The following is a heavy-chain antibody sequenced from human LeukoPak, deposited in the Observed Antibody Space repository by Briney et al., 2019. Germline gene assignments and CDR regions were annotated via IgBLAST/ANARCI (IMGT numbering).Heavy chain of an antibody. D-gene: IGHD2-2*01. Sequence: GGSLRLSCAASGFTFSVYWMHWVRQTPGKGLEWVSRINDDGGATYADSVLGRFILSRDNAQNRVYLQMNSLRDEDTAVYFCARFPLTYATAWGQGTLVTVSS. V-gene: IGHV3-74*03. CDR1: GFTFSVYW. CDR2: INDDGGAT. J-gene: IGHJ5*02. CDR3: ARFPLTYATA.